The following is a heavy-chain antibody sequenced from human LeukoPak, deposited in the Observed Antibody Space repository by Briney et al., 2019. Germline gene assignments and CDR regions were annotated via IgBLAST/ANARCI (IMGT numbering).Heavy chain of an antibody. CDR2: ISWNSGGI. D-gene: IGHD4-17*01. Sequence: SLRLSCAASGFTFSSYSMNWVRQAPGKGLEWVSGISWNSGGIGYADSVKGRFTISRDNAKNSLYLQMNSLRAEDTALYYCAKGHYGVNFYFDYWGQGTLVTVSS. CDR3: AKGHYGVNFYFDY. CDR1: GFTFSSYS. J-gene: IGHJ4*02. V-gene: IGHV3-9*01.